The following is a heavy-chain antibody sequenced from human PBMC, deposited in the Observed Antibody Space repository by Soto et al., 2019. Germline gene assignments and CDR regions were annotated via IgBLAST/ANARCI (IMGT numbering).Heavy chain of an antibody. Sequence: GGSLRLSCAASGFTFSDYYMSWIRQAPGKGLEWVSYISSSSSYTNYADSVKGRFTISRDNAKNSLYLQMNSLRAEDTAVYYCARVVEMATITNWFDPWGQGTLVTVSS. D-gene: IGHD5-12*01. CDR1: GFTFSDYY. CDR2: ISSSSSYT. CDR3: ARVVEMATITNWFDP. J-gene: IGHJ5*02. V-gene: IGHV3-11*06.